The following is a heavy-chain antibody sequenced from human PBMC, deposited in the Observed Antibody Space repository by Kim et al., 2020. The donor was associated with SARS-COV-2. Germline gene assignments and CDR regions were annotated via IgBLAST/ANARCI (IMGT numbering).Heavy chain of an antibody. CDR2: IIPIVGIA. J-gene: IGHJ3*02. Sequence: SVKVSCKASGGIFSSFVMNWLRQAPGQGFEWMGEIIPIVGIAKYAQKFQGRVTITADESTNIAQMELSGLRSEDTAMYYCARRVYGDGFDIWGQGTMVTVSS. CDR3: ARRVYGDGFDI. D-gene: IGHD4-17*01. V-gene: IGHV1-69*10. CDR1: GGIFSSFV.